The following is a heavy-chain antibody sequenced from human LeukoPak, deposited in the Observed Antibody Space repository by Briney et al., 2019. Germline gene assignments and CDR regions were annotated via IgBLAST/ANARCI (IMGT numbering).Heavy chain of an antibody. CDR2: MNPNSGNT. D-gene: IGHD6-13*01. CDR3: ARGPAAGSYYYYYMDV. CDR1: GYTFTSYD. J-gene: IGHJ6*03. V-gene: IGHV1-8*01. Sequence: ASVKVSCKASGYTFTSYDINWVRQATGQGLEWMGWMNPNSGNTGYAQKFQGRVTMTRNTSISTAYMELSSLRSEDTAVYYCARGPAAGSYYYYYMDVWGKGTKVTVSS.